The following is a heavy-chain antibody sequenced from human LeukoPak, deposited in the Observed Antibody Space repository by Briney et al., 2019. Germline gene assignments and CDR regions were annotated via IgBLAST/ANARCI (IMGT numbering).Heavy chain of an antibody. J-gene: IGHJ4*02. CDR1: GGSISSVSHY. Sequence: SETLSLTCTVSGGSISSVSHYWSWIRQPAGKGLEWIGRIHKSGSTNYNPSLKGRVTISVDTSKNQFSLRLSSVTAADTAVYYCARVASSSWYYFDYWGQGTLVTVSS. D-gene: IGHD6-13*01. CDR2: IHKSGST. CDR3: ARVASSSWYYFDY. V-gene: IGHV4-61*02.